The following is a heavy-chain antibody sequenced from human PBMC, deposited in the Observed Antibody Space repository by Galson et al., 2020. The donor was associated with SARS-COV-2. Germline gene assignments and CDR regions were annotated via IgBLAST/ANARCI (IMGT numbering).Heavy chain of an antibody. J-gene: IGHJ5*02. Sequence: GGSLRLSCAASAFTFRNAWISWARQAPGKGLEWVGRIKRKTDGGTTDYAAPVKGRFTISRDDSKNTLYLQMKGLRTEDTSVYHGTTDLYSGYDDPFAWGQGTLVTVSS. CDR2: IKRKTDGGTT. V-gene: IGHV3-15*01. CDR3: TTDLYSGYDDPFA. D-gene: IGHD5-12*01. CDR1: AFTFRNAW.